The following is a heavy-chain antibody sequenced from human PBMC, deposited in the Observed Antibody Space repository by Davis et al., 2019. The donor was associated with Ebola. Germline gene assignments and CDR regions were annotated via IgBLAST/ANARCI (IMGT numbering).Heavy chain of an antibody. D-gene: IGHD3-16*01. CDR3: ARDQDSFWGV. CDR2: IKQDGSEK. CDR1: GFTFSSYA. V-gene: IGHV3-7*01. J-gene: IGHJ6*04. Sequence: PGGSLRLSCAASGFTFSSYAMTWARQAPGTGLEWLANIKQDGSEKYYVDSVKGRFTISRDNAKNSLYLQMNSLRAEDTAVYYCARDQDSFWGVWGKGTTVTVSS.